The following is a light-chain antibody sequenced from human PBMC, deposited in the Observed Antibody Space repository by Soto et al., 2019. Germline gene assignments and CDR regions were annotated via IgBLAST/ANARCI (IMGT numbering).Light chain of an antibody. V-gene: IGKV1-8*01. CDR2: AAS. CDR1: QGISSY. J-gene: IGKJ3*01. Sequence: AIRMTQSPSSLSASTGDRVTITCRASQGISSYLAWYQQKPGKAPKLLIYAASTLQSGVPSRFSGSGSGTDFTFTISCLQSEDFATYYCQQYYSYPPTFGPGTKVDIK. CDR3: QQYYSYPPT.